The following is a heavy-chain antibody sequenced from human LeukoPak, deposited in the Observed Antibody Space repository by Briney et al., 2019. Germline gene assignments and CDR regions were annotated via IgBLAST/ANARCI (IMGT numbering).Heavy chain of an antibody. Sequence: SETLSLTCTVPGGSISSYHWSWIRQPPGKRLQWIGFIYSSGSTNYNPSLKSRVTVSVDTSNNQFSLKLSSVTAADTAVYYCARENAMFRGAFDAFDIWGRGTMVTVSS. CDR2: IYSSGST. J-gene: IGHJ3*02. CDR3: ARENAMFRGAFDAFDI. CDR1: GGSISSYH. D-gene: IGHD3-10*01. V-gene: IGHV4-59*01.